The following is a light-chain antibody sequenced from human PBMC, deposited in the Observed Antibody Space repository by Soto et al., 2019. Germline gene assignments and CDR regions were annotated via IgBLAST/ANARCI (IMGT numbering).Light chain of an antibody. CDR3: QQINSYPIT. J-gene: IGKJ5*01. CDR1: QGINSY. CDR2: AAS. V-gene: IGKV1-9*01. Sequence: DIQLTQSPSFLSASVGDRVTITCRASQGINSYLAWYQQKPGKVPKLLIYAASTLQSGVPSIFSGSGSGTEFTLTISSLPPEDFATYYCQQINSYPITFGQGTRLEI.